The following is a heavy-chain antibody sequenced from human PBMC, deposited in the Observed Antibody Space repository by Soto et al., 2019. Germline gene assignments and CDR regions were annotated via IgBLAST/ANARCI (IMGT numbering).Heavy chain of an antibody. CDR2: IYHSGST. V-gene: IGHV4-39*02. CDR3: ARETGGFGYYFDY. CDR1: GGSISSSSYY. J-gene: IGHJ4*02. D-gene: IGHD3-16*01. Sequence: PSETLSLTCTVSGGSISSSSYYWGWIRQPPGKELECVGAIYHSGSTYYHPSLKSRATISVDTSKNQFSLRLTSLTAADTAVYFCARETGGFGYYFDYWGQGTLATVSS.